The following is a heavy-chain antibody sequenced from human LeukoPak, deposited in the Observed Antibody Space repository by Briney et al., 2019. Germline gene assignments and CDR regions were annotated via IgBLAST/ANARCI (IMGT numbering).Heavy chain of an antibody. Sequence: SETLSLTCSVSGGSISGYYWSWTRQPPGKGLEWIGYIYYSGGTNYNPSLKSRVTMSVGTSKNQFSLNLTSVTAADTAVYYCARDQYYNSGSPALRYWGQGTLVTVSS. CDR1: GGSISGYY. CDR3: ARDQYYNSGSPALRY. J-gene: IGHJ4*02. V-gene: IGHV4-59*01. D-gene: IGHD3-10*01. CDR2: IYYSGGT.